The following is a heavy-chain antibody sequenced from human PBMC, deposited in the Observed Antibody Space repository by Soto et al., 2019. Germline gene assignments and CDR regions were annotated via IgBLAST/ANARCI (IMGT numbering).Heavy chain of an antibody. Sequence: GASVKVSCKASGYTFTGYLLHWVRQAPGQGLEWMGWINTNNGGTNSAQKFQGRVTLTMDTSINTAYMELSSLRSDDTAIYYRARGWEVVVGANYWGQGTLVTVSS. D-gene: IGHD2-15*01. CDR3: ARGWEVVVGANY. J-gene: IGHJ4*02. V-gene: IGHV1-2*02. CDR1: GYTFTGYL. CDR2: INTNNGGT.